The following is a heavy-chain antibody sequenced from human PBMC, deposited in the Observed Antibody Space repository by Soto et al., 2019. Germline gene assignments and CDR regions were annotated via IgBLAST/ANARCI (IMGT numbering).Heavy chain of an antibody. CDR2: IWYDGSNK. J-gene: IGHJ4*02. V-gene: IGHV3-33*01. Sequence: QVQLVESGGGVVQPGRSLRLSCAASGFTFSSYGMHWVRQAPGKGLEWVAAIWYDGSNKYYADSVKGRFTISRDNSKNTLYLQMNSLRAEDTAVYYCARDYKGDYYDSSGPCDYWGQGTLVTVSS. CDR3: ARDYKGDYYDSSGPCDY. D-gene: IGHD3-22*01. CDR1: GFTFSSYG.